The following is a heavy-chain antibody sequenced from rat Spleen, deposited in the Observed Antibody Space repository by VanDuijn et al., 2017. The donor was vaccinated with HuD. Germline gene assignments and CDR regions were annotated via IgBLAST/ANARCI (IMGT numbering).Heavy chain of an antibody. V-gene: IGHV2-15*01. Sequence: QVQLKESGPGLVQPSQTLSLTCTVSGFSLISYAVNWVRQPPGKGLEWMGVIWSNGGTDYNSAIKSRLSITRDTSKSQVFLKMNSLQTEDTAIYFCTRNRYRYTSGYVMDAWGQGTSVTVSS. J-gene: IGHJ4*01. D-gene: IGHD1-5*01. CDR1: GFSLISYA. CDR3: TRNRYRYTSGYVMDA. CDR2: IWSNGGT.